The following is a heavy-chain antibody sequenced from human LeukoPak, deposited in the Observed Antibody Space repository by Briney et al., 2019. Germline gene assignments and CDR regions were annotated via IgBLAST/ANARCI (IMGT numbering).Heavy chain of an antibody. D-gene: IGHD6-19*01. CDR3: ARRSGRTNYYMDV. Sequence: GSLRLSCAASGFTFDDYGMSWVRQAPGKGLEWVSGINWNGGGTCYADSVKGRLTISRDNAKNSLYQQMNSLRAEDTALYYCARRSGRTNYYMDVWGKGTTVTVSS. V-gene: IGHV3-20*04. CDR2: INWNGGGT. CDR1: GFTFDDYG. J-gene: IGHJ6*03.